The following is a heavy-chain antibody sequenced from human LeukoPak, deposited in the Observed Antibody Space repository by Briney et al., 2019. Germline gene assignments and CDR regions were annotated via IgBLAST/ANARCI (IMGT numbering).Heavy chain of an antibody. CDR1: GFTFSSYW. D-gene: IGHD6-19*01. CDR2: IKQDGSEK. Sequence: PGGSLRLSCAASGFTFSSYWMSWVRQAPGKGLEWVANIKQDGSEKYYVDSVKGRFTISRDNAKNSLYLQMNSLRAEDTAVYYCARGINGWYDFEENFDYWGQGTLVTVSS. CDR3: ARGINGWYDFEENFDY. V-gene: IGHV3-7*01. J-gene: IGHJ4*02.